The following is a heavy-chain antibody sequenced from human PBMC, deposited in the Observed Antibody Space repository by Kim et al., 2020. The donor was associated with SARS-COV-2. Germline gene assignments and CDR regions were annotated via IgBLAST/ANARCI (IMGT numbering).Heavy chain of an antibody. CDR2: IYYSGST. D-gene: IGHD3-3*01. Sequence: SETLSLTCTVSGGSISSGGYYWSWIRQHPGKGLEWIGYIYYSGSTYYNPSLKSRVTISVDTSKNQFSLKLSSVTAADTAVYYCARAPFGGFWSEQFDSWGQGTLVTVSS. CDR3: ARAPFGGFWSEQFDS. V-gene: IGHV4-31*03. CDR1: GGSISSGGYY. J-gene: IGHJ4*02.